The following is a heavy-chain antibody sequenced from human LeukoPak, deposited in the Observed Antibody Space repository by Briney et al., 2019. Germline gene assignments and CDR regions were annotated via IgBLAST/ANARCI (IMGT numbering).Heavy chain of an antibody. CDR1: RFTFSSYG. J-gene: IGHJ4*02. Sequence: GRSLRLSCAASRFTFSSYGMHWVRQAPGKGLEWVAVISYDGSNKYYADSVKGRFTISRDNSKNTLYLQMNSLRAEDTAVYYCAKVSELGYCSGGSCTPFDNWGQGTLVTVSS. CDR2: ISYDGSNK. V-gene: IGHV3-30*18. D-gene: IGHD2-15*01. CDR3: AKVSELGYCSGGSCTPFDN.